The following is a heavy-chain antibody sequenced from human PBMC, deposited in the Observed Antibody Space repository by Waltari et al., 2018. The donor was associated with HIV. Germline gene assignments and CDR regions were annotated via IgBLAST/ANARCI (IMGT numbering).Heavy chain of an antibody. CDR2: IYQSGST. J-gene: IGHJ3*02. CDR3: ASGLERDYDSSDDAFDI. D-gene: IGHD3-22*01. CDR1: GGSISSSNW. V-gene: IGHV4-4*02. Sequence: QVRLQESGPGLVKPSGTLSLTCAVSGGSISSSNWWRWVRQPPGKGLEWIGEIYQSGSTNYNPSLKSRVTISVDKSKNQFSLKLSSVTAADTAVYYCASGLERDYDSSDDAFDIWGQGTMVTVSS.